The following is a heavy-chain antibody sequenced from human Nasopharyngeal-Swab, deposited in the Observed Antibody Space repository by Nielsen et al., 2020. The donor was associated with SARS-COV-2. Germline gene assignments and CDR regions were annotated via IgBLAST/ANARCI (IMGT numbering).Heavy chain of an antibody. D-gene: IGHD1-1*01. V-gene: IGHV4-61*02. Sequence: SETLSLTCAVSGGSISSGFYSWSWIRQPAGEGLEWIGRVYTSGSTNYNPSLKSRVTISIDMSKNQFSLELRSVTAADTAFYYCARSGTTKYGLDVWGQGTTVIVSS. CDR3: ARSGTTKYGLDV. CDR2: VYTSGST. CDR1: GGSISSGFYS. J-gene: IGHJ6*01.